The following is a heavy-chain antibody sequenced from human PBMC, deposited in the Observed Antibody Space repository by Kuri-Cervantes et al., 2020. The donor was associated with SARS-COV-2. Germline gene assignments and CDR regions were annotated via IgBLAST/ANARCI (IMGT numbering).Heavy chain of an antibody. CDR3: ARSWGRSSSWYDAFDI. V-gene: IGHV1-69*05. Sequence: SVKVSCKASGGTFSSYAISWVRQAPGQGLEWMGGIIPILGTANYAQKFQGRVTITTDESTSTAYMELSSLRSEDTAVYYCARSWGRSSSWYDAFDIWGQGTMVTVSS. CDR2: IIPILGTA. D-gene: IGHD6-13*01. CDR1: GGTFSSYA. J-gene: IGHJ3*02.